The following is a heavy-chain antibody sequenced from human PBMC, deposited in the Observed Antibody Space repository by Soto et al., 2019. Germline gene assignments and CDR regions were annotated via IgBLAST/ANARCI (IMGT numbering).Heavy chain of an antibody. CDR2: IYYSGNT. Sequence: SESLSLTCTVSGDSISSSSYYRGWIRQPPGKGLEWLASIYYSGNTYYNPSLKTRVTISVDTSENQFSLKLGSVTAADTAVYYCARHNASFGELYPIKYYGMDVWGQGTTVTVSS. J-gene: IGHJ6*02. D-gene: IGHD3-10*01. CDR1: GDSISSSSYY. V-gene: IGHV4-39*01. CDR3: ARHNASFGELYPIKYYGMDV.